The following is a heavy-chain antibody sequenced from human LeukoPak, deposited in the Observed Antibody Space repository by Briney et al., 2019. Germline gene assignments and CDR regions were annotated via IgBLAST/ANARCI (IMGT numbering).Heavy chain of an antibody. D-gene: IGHD2-15*01. CDR1: VYTFTDYY. J-gene: IGHJ4*02. V-gene: IGHV1-2*02. CDR2: INPNSCGT. Sequence: ASVKVSCKASVYTFTDYYMHWVRQAPGQGLEWMGWINPNSCGTNYAQKFQGRVTMNRDTSISTAYMEPSRLRSYDTAGYFLAVRAIDYWGQGTLVTVS. CDR3: AVRAIDY.